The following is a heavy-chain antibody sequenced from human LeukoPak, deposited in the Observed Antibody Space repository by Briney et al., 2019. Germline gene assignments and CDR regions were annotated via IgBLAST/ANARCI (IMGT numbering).Heavy chain of an antibody. CDR1: GGSISSYY. V-gene: IGHV4-59*01. Sequence: KPSETLSLTCTVSGGSISSYYWSWIRQPPGKGLEWIGYIYLRMGTNYNPSLKSRVTISVDTSKNQFSLKLSSVTAADTAMYYCARVFSSYDSSGYYDYYYYMDVWGKGTTVSV. D-gene: IGHD3-22*01. J-gene: IGHJ6*03. CDR2: IYLRMGT. CDR3: ARVFSSYDSSGYYDYYYYMDV.